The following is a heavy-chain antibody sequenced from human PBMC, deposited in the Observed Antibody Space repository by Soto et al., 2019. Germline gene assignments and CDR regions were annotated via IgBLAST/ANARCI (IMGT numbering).Heavy chain of an antibody. CDR2: ISYDGSNK. CDR3: AKDGLRLHTPYFFDY. D-gene: IGHD5-18*01. CDR1: GFTFSSYG. V-gene: IGHV3-30*18. J-gene: IGHJ4*02. Sequence: PGGSLRLSCAASGFTFSSYGMHWVRQAPGKGLEWVAVISYDGSNKYYADSVKGRFTISRDNSKNTLYLQMNSLRAEDTAVYYCAKDGLRLHTPYFFDYRGQGTLVTVSS.